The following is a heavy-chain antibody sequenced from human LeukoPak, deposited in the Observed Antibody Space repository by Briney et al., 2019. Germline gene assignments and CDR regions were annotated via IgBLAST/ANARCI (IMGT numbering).Heavy chain of an antibody. J-gene: IGHJ4*02. CDR2: ISSSSSYI. CDR3: ARDPTIFGVVSHYFDY. CDR1: GFTFSSYS. D-gene: IGHD3-3*01. V-gene: IGHV3-21*01. Sequence: GGSLRLSCAASGFTFSSYSMNWVRQAPGKGLEWVSSISSSSSYIYYADSVKGRFTISRDNAKNSLYLQMNSLRAEDTAVYYCARDPTIFGVVSHYFDYWGQGTLVTVSS.